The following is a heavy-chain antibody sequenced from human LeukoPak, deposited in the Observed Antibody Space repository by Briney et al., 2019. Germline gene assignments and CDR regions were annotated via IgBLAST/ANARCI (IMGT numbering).Heavy chain of an antibody. CDR3: ARGRAGYYSS. D-gene: IGHD3-22*01. J-gene: IGHJ5*02. CDR2: MNPNRGNT. V-gene: IGHV1-8*03. Sequence: EASVKVSCKASGYTFTSHDINWVRQATGQGLEWMGWMNPNRGNTGYAQKFQGRVTITRNTSISTAYMELSSLRSEDTAVYYCARGRAGYYSSWGQGTLVTVSS. CDR1: GYTFTSHD.